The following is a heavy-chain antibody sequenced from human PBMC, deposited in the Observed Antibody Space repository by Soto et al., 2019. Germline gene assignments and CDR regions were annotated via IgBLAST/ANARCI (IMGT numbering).Heavy chain of an antibody. V-gene: IGHV1-46*01. J-gene: IGHJ4*02. D-gene: IGHD2-2*01. CDR1: GYTFTSYY. CDR2: INPSGGST. Sequence: GASVKVSCKASGYTFTSYYMYWVRQAPGQGLEWMGIINPSGGSTSYAQKFQGRVTMTRNTSISTAYMELSSLRSEDTAVYYCARGGVFFFAAPANPFDYWGQGTLVTVSS. CDR3: ARGGVFFFAAPANPFDY.